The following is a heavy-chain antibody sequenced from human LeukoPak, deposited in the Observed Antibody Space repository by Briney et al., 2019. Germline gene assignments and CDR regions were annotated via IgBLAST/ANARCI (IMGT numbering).Heavy chain of an antibody. CDR2: VYYSGST. V-gene: IGHV4-59*02. J-gene: IGHJ4*02. Sequence: SETLSLTCVVSGGSVSGYYWGWIRQPPGRGLEWIGYVYYSGSTNYNPSFKSRITISVDTSRNQFSLQLSSVTAADTAVYYCARSGYVYGYSSSPYYFDYWGQGTLVTVSS. CDR1: GGSVSGYY. D-gene: IGHD6-19*01. CDR3: ARSGYVYGYSSSPYYFDY.